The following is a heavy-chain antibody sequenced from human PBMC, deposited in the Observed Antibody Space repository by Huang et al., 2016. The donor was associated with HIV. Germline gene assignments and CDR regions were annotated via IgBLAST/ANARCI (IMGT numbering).Heavy chain of an antibody. CDR1: GCTFSSYA. J-gene: IGHJ5*02. Sequence: QVLLVQSGAEVRKPGSSVKVSCTAFGCTFSSYAISWVRQAPGQGLEWMGGIIPIFGTANYTQKFHGRGTITVDESTNTGYVELTRLTSEDTAVYYCARTAYSYGFRQGYNWFDPWGQGTPVTVSS. D-gene: IGHD5-18*01. CDR2: IIPIFGTA. V-gene: IGHV1-69*13. CDR3: ARTAYSYGFRQGYNWFDP.